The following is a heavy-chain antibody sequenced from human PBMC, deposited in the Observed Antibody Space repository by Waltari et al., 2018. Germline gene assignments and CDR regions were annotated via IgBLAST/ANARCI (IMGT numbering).Heavy chain of an antibody. CDR3: ARGATVATRKAFDI. V-gene: IGHV3-64*01. CDR2: ISSNGGST. CDR1: GFTFSSYA. D-gene: IGHD4-17*01. Sequence: EVQLVESGGGLVQPGGSLRLSCAASGFTFSSYAMHWVRQAPGKGLEYVSAISSNGGSTYYANSVKGRFTISRDNSKNTLYLQMGSLRAEDMAVYYCARGATVATRKAFDIWGQGTMVIVSS. J-gene: IGHJ3*02.